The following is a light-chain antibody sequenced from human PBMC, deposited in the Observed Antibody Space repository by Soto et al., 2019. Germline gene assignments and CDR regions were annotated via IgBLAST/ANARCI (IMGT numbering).Light chain of an antibody. CDR1: QSISNSY. V-gene: IGKV3-20*01. CDR2: HAS. CDR3: EQYGDSLLT. J-gene: IGKJ4*01. Sequence: ENVLTQSPGTLPLSPGEKATLSCRARQSISNSYLAWYQQKPGQTPSLLIYHASNRATGIPDRFRGSGSGTDFTLTISRLEPEDFAVYYCEQYGDSLLTFGGGTKVEIK.